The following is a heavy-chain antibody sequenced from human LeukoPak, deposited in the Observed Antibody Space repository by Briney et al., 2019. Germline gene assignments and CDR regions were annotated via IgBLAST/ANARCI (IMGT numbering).Heavy chain of an antibody. CDR2: IYTSGST. D-gene: IGHD5/OR15-5a*01. V-gene: IGHV4-61*02. Sequence: SQTLSLTCTVSGGSISSGSYYWSWIRQPAGKGLEWIGRIYTSGSTNYNPSLKSRVTISVDTSKNQFSLKLSSVTAADTAVYYCARGDRTFYEAADAFDIWGQGTMVTVSS. CDR3: ARGDRTFYEAADAFDI. J-gene: IGHJ3*02. CDR1: GGSISSGSYY.